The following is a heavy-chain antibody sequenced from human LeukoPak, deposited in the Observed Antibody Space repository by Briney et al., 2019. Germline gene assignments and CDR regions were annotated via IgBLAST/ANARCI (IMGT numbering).Heavy chain of an antibody. J-gene: IGHJ6*02. CDR1: GGSLSGYY. V-gene: IGHV4-31*11. CDR2: IYYSGST. Sequence: SETLSLTCAVYGGSLSGYYWSWIRQHPGKGLEWIGYIYYSGSTYYNPSLKSRVTISVDTSKNQFSLKLSSVTAADTAVHYCARGVATVTTLYYYGMDVWGQGTTVTVSS. CDR3: ARGVATVTTLYYYGMDV. D-gene: IGHD4-17*01.